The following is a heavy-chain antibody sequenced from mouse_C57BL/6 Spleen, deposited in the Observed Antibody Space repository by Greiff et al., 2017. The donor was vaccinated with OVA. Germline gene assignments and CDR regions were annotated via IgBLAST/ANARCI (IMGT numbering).Heavy chain of an antibody. Sequence: QVQLLQSGPGLVQPSQSLSITCTVSGFSLPSYGVHWVRQSPGKGLEWLGVIWSGGSTDYNAAFISRLSISKDNSKSQVIFKINSLQADYTAIYYCARQGAYYSNSLPYYYAMDYWGQGTSVTVSS. D-gene: IGHD2-5*01. CDR3: ARQGAYYSNSLPYYYAMDY. CDR2: IWSGGST. CDR1: GFSLPSYG. J-gene: IGHJ4*01. V-gene: IGHV2-2*01.